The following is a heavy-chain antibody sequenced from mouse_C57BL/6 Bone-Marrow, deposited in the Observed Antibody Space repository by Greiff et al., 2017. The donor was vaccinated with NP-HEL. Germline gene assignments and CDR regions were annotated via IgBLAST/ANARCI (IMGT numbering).Heavy chain of an antibody. J-gene: IGHJ4*01. D-gene: IGHD1-1*01. CDR2: INPNNGGT. CDR1: GYTFTDYY. V-gene: IGHV1-26*01. Sequence: VQLKQSGPELVKPGASVKISCKASGYTFTDYYMNWVKQSHGKSLEWIGDINPNNGGTSYNQKFKGKATLTVDKSSSTAYMELRSLTSEDSAVYYCARHYYGSSHYYAMDYWGQGTSVTVSS. CDR3: ARHYYGSSHYYAMDY.